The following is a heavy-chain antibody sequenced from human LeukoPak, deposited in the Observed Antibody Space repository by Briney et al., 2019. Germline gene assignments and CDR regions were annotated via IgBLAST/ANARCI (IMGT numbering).Heavy chain of an antibody. D-gene: IGHD4-17*01. CDR3: ARAIYGDYSFDY. Sequence: SETLSLTCAVYGGSFSGYYWSWNRQPPGKGLEWIGEINHSGSTNYNPSLKSRVTISVDTSKNQFSLKLSSVTAADTAVYYCARAIYGDYSFDYWGQGTLVTVSS. CDR2: INHSGST. V-gene: IGHV4-34*01. J-gene: IGHJ4*02. CDR1: GGSFSGYY.